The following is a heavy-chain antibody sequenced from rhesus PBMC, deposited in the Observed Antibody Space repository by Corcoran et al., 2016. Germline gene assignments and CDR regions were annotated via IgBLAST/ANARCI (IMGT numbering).Heavy chain of an antibody. D-gene: IGHD1-14*01. CDR3: ASSRYSWNDDYAFDF. CDR1: GYSISSGYH. V-gene: IGHV4S14*01. CDR2: ISSGGRN. Sequence: QVQLQESGPGLVKPSATLSHTCAVSGYSISSGYHWGWIRHPQGKGLEWIGHISSGGRNYLNPSLKSRVTLSVDTSKNQFSLKLSSVTAADTAVYYCASSRYSWNDDYAFDFWGQGLRVTVSS. J-gene: IGHJ3*01.